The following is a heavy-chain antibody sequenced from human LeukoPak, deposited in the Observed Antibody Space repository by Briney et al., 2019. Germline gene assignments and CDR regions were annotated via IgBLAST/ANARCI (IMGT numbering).Heavy chain of an antibody. D-gene: IGHD3-22*01. V-gene: IGHV3-23*01. CDR2: VSGPGTTT. CDR3: ATRRSGNYFATFDY. J-gene: IGHJ4*02. Sequence: GGSLRLSCEASGFTFINYAMNWVRQAPAKGLEWVSTVSGPGTTTYYADSVKGRFTVSRDNSKNTVFLQMDSLRAEDTAVYYCATRRSGNYFATFDYWGQGILVTVSS. CDR1: GFTFINYA.